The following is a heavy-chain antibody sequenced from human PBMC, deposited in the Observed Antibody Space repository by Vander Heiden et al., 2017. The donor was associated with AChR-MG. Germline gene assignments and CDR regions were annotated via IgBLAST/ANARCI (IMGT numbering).Heavy chain of an antibody. V-gene: IGHV4-31*03. J-gene: IGHJ6*02. CDR3: ARMGRVESSGSYYILKENGMDV. CDR1: GGSIRSGGYY. Sequence: QVQLQESGPGLVKPSQTLSLTCTVPGGSIRSGGYYWSRIRQHPGKGLGGIGYIYYVGSTYYNPSLKSRVTISVDTSRNQFSLELSAVTAADTAVYYCARMGRVESSGSYYILKENGMDVWGQGTTVTVSS. D-gene: IGHD3-10*01. CDR2: IYYVGST.